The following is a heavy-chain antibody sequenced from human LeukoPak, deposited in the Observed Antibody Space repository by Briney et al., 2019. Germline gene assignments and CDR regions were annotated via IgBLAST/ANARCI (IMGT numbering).Heavy chain of an antibody. J-gene: IGHJ3*02. CDR3: ARDKSGDDSSANAFDI. D-gene: IGHD3-22*01. V-gene: IGHV4-59*01. Sequence: SETLSLTCTVSGGSISSYYWSWIRQPPGKGLEWIGYIYYSGSTNYNPSLKSRVTISVDTSKNQFSLKLSSVTAADTAVYYCARDKSGDDSSANAFDIWGQGTMVTVSS. CDR2: IYYSGST. CDR1: GGSISSYY.